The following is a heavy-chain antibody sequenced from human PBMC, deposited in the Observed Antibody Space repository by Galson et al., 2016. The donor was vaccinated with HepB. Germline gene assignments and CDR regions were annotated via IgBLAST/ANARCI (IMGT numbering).Heavy chain of an antibody. Sequence: SLRLSCAASGFTFSDHYMTWIRQAPGKGLEWVSYISGSSSYTNYADSVKGRFTISTDNAKNSLYLQLNSLRAEDTAIYYCARDPQLKSSWYFDLWGRGTLVTVSS. CDR2: ISGSSSYT. CDR1: GFTFSDHY. D-gene: IGHD1-1*01. V-gene: IGHV3-11*06. J-gene: IGHJ2*01. CDR3: ARDPQLKSSWYFDL.